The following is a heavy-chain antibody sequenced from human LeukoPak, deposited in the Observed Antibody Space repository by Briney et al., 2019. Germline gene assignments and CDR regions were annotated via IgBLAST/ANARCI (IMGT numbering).Heavy chain of an antibody. CDR2: ISGSGGST. D-gene: IGHD1-1*01. CDR3: AKEGTIVERHFDY. J-gene: IGHJ4*02. CDR1: GFTFSSYA. Sequence: GGSLRLSCAASGFTFSSYAMSWVRQAPGKGLEWVSAISGSGGSTYYADSVKGRFTISRDNSRNTLYLHMNSLRAEDTAVYYCAKEGTIVERHFDYWGQGTLVTVSS. V-gene: IGHV3-23*01.